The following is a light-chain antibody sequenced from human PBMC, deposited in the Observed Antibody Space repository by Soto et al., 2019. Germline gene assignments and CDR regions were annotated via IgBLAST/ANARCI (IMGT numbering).Light chain of an antibody. CDR1: TGVVSSGLY. Sequence: QAVVTQEPSLTVSPGGTVTLTCASSTGVVSSGLYPNWFQQKPGQAPTSLIYSTTNRHSWTPVRFSGSVLGGKATLTLSDVQPEDEADYYCVLFYGGTQVVFGGGTKLTVL. V-gene: IGLV7-43*01. CDR2: STT. J-gene: IGLJ3*02. CDR3: VLFYGGTQVV.